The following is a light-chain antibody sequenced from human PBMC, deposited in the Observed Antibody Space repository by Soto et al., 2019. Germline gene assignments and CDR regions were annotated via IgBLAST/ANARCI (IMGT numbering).Light chain of an antibody. CDR1: QSVSRNY. V-gene: IGKV3-20*01. Sequence: EIVLTQSPGTLSLSPGERATLSCRASQSVSRNYLAWYQQKPGQAPRLLIYGASSRASGIPDRFSGSGSGTDFTLTISRLEPEDFAVYYCQLYSSSPLYTFGQGTKLEIK. J-gene: IGKJ2*01. CDR2: GAS. CDR3: QLYSSSPLYT.